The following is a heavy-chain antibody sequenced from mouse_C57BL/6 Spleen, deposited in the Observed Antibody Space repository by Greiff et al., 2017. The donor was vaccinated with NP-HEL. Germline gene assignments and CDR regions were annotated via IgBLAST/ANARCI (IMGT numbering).Heavy chain of an antibody. CDR3: ARGVDYPYWYFDV. CDR1: GYTFTSYW. D-gene: IGHD2-4*01. Sequence: QVQLQQPGAELVMPGASVKLSCKASGYTFTSYWMHWVKQRPGQGLEWIGEIDPSDSYTNYNQKFKGKSTLTVDKSSSTAYMQLSSLTSEDSAVYYCARGVDYPYWYFDVWGTGTTVTVSS. V-gene: IGHV1-69*01. CDR2: IDPSDSYT. J-gene: IGHJ1*03.